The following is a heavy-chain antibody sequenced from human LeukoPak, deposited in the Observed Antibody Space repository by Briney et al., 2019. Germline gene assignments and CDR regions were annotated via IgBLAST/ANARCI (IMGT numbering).Heavy chain of an antibody. Sequence: ASVKVSCKASGYTFTDYYLHWVRQAPGHGLEWMGWINPNSGGTNYAQKFQGRVTMTRDTSISTAYMELTRLTSDDTAVYYCARARGGGCSSTSCPLYDPWGQGTLVTVSS. CDR3: ARARGGGCSSTSCPLYDP. V-gene: IGHV1-2*02. CDR1: GYTFTDYY. CDR2: INPNSGGT. D-gene: IGHD2-2*01. J-gene: IGHJ5*02.